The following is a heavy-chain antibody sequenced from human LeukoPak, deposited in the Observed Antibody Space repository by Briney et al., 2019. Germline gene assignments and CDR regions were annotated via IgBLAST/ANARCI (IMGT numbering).Heavy chain of an antibody. V-gene: IGHV3-23*01. D-gene: IGHD2-2*02. Sequence: GGGLRISFAAPGFTLCSYSINLGRPGPGKGVGGGSAISGSGGSTYYADSVKGRFTISRDNSKNTLYLQMNSLRAEDTAVYYCAREGQVVPAAKPFDYWGQGTLVTVSS. CDR1: GFTLCSYS. CDR2: ISGSGGST. J-gene: IGHJ4*02. CDR3: AREGQVVPAAKPFDY.